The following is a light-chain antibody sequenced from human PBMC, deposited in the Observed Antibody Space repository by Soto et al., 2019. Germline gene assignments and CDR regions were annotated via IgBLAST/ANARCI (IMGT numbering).Light chain of an antibody. CDR3: QQYDSFSVT. V-gene: IGKV1-5*01. CDR2: DVS. J-gene: IGKJ1*01. Sequence: WYLQKPGQSPLLLIYDVSALKRGVPPRFSGSGSGTEFTLTISSLQPEDFATYYCQQYDSFSVTFGQGTKV.